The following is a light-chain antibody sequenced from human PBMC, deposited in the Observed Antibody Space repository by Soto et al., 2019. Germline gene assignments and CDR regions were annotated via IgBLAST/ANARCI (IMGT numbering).Light chain of an antibody. J-gene: IGKJ5*01. V-gene: IGKV3D-15*01. Sequence: EIVLPQYPATLSLSPGERATLSCRASQSVSSYLAWYQQKPGQAPRLLIYDASTRATGTPARFSGSGSGTKFTLSISSLQSEDFAVYSCQQYNNWPITFGQGTRLEI. CDR2: DAS. CDR1: QSVSSY. CDR3: QQYNNWPIT.